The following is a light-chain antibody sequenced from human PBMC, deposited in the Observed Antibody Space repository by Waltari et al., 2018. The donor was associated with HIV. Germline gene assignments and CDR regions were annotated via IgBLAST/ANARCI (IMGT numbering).Light chain of an antibody. CDR3: ATWDHELDSWV. CDR1: SGIHVGAYW. V-gene: IGLV5-45*01. Sequence: QAVLTQPPSLSASPGASASLTCTLRSGIHVGAYWIYWYQQTPGSPPQFLLRYKSDSDKYQGSGVPSRFSGSKDASVNAGILFISGLQSDDEADYYCATWDHELDSWVFGGGTKLTVL. J-gene: IGLJ3*02. CDR2: YKSDSDK.